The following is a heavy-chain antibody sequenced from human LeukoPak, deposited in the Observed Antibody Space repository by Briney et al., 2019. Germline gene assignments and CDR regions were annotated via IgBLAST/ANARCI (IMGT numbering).Heavy chain of an antibody. J-gene: IGHJ4*02. CDR3: AKGGYYYGYFDY. CDR2: ISGSGGSA. D-gene: IGHD3-22*01. V-gene: IGHV3-23*01. CDR1: GFTFSSYE. Sequence: GGSLRLSCAASGFTFSSYEMSWVRQAPGKGLEWVSAISGSGGSAYYADSVKGRFTISRDNSKNTLYLQMNSLRAEDTAVYYCAKGGYYYGYFDYWGQGTLVTVSS.